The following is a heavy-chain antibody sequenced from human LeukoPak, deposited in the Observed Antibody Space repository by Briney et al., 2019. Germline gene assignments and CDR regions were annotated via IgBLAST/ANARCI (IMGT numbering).Heavy chain of an antibody. J-gene: IGHJ4*02. CDR1: GFTFSSYG. CDR3: ARYQAAADS. V-gene: IGHV3-33*01. D-gene: IGHD6-13*01. Sequence: GGSLRLSCAASGFTFSSYGMHWVRQVPGKGLEWVAVIWYDGSNKYYADSVKGRFTISRDNSKNTLYLQMNSLRAEDTAVYYCARYQAAADSWGQGTLVTVSS. CDR2: IWYDGSNK.